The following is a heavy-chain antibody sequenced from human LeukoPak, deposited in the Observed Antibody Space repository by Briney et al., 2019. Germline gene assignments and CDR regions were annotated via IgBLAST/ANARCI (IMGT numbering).Heavy chain of an antibody. CDR1: GFTFSTYG. Sequence: GGSLRLSCASSGFTFSTYGMHWVRQAPGKGLEWVAFVRYDGLYQYYSDSVKGRFTISRDNSKSTVFLQMNSLRTDDTGVYYCARDVSLDNWGQGTLVTVSS. CDR2: VRYDGLYQ. CDR3: ARDVSLDN. J-gene: IGHJ4*02. V-gene: IGHV3-30*02.